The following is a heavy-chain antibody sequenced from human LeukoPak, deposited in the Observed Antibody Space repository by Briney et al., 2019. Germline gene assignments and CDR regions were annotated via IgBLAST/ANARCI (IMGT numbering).Heavy chain of an antibody. CDR1: GDSITSISSYY. V-gene: IGHV4-59*08. CDR3: ARQVHP. CDR2: KYYSGTT. Sequence: SETLSLTCTVSGDSITSISSYYWSWIRQPPGRGLEWIGMKYYSGTTNYNPSLKSRVTISLDPSKNQVSLKLTSVTAADTAVYYCARQVHPWGQGTLVTVSS. J-gene: IGHJ5*02.